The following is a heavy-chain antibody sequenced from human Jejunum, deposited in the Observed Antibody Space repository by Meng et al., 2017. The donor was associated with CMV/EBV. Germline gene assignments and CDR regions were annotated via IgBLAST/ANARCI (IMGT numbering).Heavy chain of an antibody. CDR2: RNHSGGT. J-gene: IGHJ6*02. V-gene: IGHV4-34*13. CDR1: YY. D-gene: IGHD3-3*01. Sequence: YYWNWIRQPPGKGLEWIGERNHSGGTNYNPSLRSRLTISLDTSKSQFSLKLSSVTAADTAVYYCARAYYDFWSGYYRHHGMDVWGQGTTVTVSS. CDR3: ARAYYDFWSGYYRHHGMDV.